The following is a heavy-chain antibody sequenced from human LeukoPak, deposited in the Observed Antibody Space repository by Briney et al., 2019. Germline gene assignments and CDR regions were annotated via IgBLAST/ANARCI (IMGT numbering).Heavy chain of an antibody. CDR3: ARPYNWNEGGFDY. J-gene: IGHJ4*02. CDR2: IYNSATT. V-gene: IGHV4-59*01. CDR1: GVSISSYH. D-gene: IGHD1-1*01. Sequence: PSETLSLTCAVSGVSISSYHWSWFRQPPGQGLEWIGLIYNSATTHYNPSLKSRVTISVDPSTNQSSLSLTSVPAADTAMYYCARPYNWNEGGFDYWGQGTLVTVSS.